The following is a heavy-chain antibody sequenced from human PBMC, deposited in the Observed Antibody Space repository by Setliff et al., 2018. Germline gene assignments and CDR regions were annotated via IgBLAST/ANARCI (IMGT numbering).Heavy chain of an antibody. Sequence: SETLSLTCSVSGYSISSGYYWGWIRQPPEKGLEWIGSIYHSGSTYYNPSLKSRVTISVDTSKNQFSLKLTSVNAADTAVYYCARDYDITGYLSGSDSWGQGTLVTVSS. CDR3: ARDYDITGYLSGSDS. J-gene: IGHJ4*02. D-gene: IGHD3-22*01. V-gene: IGHV4-38-2*02. CDR2: IYHSGST. CDR1: GYSISSGYY.